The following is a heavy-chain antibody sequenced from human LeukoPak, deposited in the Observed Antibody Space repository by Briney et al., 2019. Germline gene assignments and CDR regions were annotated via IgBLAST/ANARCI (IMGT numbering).Heavy chain of an antibody. CDR3: TKARYCSSAPCPFDY. V-gene: IGHV3-9*01. J-gene: IGHJ4*02. CDR1: GFTFDEYA. Sequence: PGRSLRLSCAASGFTFDEYAMYWVRLPPGNGLEWVSGISWDSGSIGYADSVKGRFTISRDNAKNSLYLQMNSLRAEDTALYYCTKARYCSSAPCPFDYWGQGTLVTVSS. CDR2: ISWDSGSI. D-gene: IGHD2-2*01.